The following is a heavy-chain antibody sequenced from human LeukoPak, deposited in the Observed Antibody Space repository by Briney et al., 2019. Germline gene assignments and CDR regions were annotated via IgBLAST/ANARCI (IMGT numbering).Heavy chain of an antibody. V-gene: IGHV3-33*08. CDR1: GFTFSSYA. J-gene: IGHJ6*02. Sequence: QPGGSLRLSCAASGFTFSSYAMSWVRQAPGMGLEWVADIWFDGETEHFADSVKGRFTISRDNFKNTLYLQMNSLRAEDTAVYYCTRDRHCSNGVCQNPPGMDVWGQGTMVTVSS. D-gene: IGHD2-8*01. CDR3: TRDRHCSNGVCQNPPGMDV. CDR2: IWFDGETE.